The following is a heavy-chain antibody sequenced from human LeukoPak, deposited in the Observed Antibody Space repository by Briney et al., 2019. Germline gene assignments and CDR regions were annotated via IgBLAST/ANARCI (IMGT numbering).Heavy chain of an antibody. Sequence: PSETLSLPCTVSGGSISSHYWSWLRQPPGKGLEWIGYIYYSGSTNYNPSLKSRVTISVDTSKNQFSLKLSSVTAADTAVYYCARVRAAGRYFDYWGQGTLVTVSS. CDR3: ARVRAAGRYFDY. D-gene: IGHD4-17*01. V-gene: IGHV4-59*11. CDR1: GGSISSHY. J-gene: IGHJ4*02. CDR2: IYYSGST.